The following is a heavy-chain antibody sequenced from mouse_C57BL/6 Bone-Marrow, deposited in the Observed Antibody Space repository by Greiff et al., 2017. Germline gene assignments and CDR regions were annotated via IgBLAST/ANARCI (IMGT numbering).Heavy chain of an antibody. V-gene: IGHV5-9-1*02. CDR2: ISSGGDYI. CDR1: GFTFSSYA. Sequence: EVNVVESGEGLVKPGGSLKLSCAASGFTFSSYAMSWVRQTPEKRLEWVAYISSGGDYIYYADTVKGRFTIARDNARNTLYLQMSSLKSEDTAMYDCTRERLRRGYAMDYWGQGTSVTVSS. CDR3: TRERLRRGYAMDY. D-gene: IGHD2-4*01. J-gene: IGHJ4*01.